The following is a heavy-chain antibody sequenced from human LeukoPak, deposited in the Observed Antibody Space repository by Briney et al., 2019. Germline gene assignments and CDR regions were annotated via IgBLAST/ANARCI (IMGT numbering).Heavy chain of an antibody. CDR2: IYTSGST. J-gene: IGHJ5*02. CDR3: ARGASTSCYPTFCWFDP. Sequence: TSETLSLTCTVSGGSISSYYWSWIRQPAGKGLEWIGRIYTSGSTNYNPSLKSRVTMSVDTSKNQFSLKLSSVTAADTAVYYCARGASTSCYPTFCWFDPWGQGTLVTVSS. D-gene: IGHD2-2*01. CDR1: GGSISSYY. V-gene: IGHV4-4*07.